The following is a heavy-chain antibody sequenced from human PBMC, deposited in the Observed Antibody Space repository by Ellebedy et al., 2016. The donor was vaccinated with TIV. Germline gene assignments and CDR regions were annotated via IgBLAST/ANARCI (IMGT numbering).Heavy chain of an antibody. CDR3: ARLQMTTTFNWFDP. Sequence: GGSLRLXCAASGFTFSSYWMSWVRQTPGKGLEWVANIKQDGSEKYYVDSVKGRFTISRDNAKNSLYLQMNSLRAEDTAVYYCARLQMTTTFNWFDPWGQGTLVTVS. D-gene: IGHD4-17*01. CDR2: IKQDGSEK. J-gene: IGHJ5*02. CDR1: GFTFSSYW. V-gene: IGHV3-7*03.